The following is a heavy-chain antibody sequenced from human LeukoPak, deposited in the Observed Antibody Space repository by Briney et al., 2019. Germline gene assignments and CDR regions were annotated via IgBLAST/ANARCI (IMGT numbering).Heavy chain of an antibody. Sequence: PSETLSLTCTVSGGSIRSYYWSWMRQPPGKGLEWIGYIYYSGSTNYNPSLKSRVTISVDTSKNQFSLKLSSVTAADTAVYYCARYHCSSTSCYFDYWGLGTLVTVSS. J-gene: IGHJ4*02. V-gene: IGHV4-59*01. CDR3: ARYHCSSTSCYFDY. CDR1: GGSIRSYY. D-gene: IGHD2-2*01. CDR2: IYYSGST.